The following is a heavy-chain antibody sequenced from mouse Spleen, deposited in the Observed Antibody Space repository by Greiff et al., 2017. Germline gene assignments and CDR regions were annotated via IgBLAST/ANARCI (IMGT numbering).Heavy chain of an antibody. D-gene: IGHD1-1*01. CDR2: INPSSGYT. Sequence: QVQLQQSGAELARPGASVKMSCKASGYTFTSYTTHWVKQRPGQGLEWIGYINPSSGYTKYNQKFKDKATLTADKSSSTAYMQLSSLTSEDSAVYYCAREGNYENTMDYWGQGTSVTVSS. CDR1: GYTFTSYT. V-gene: IGHV1-4*01. CDR3: AREGNYENTMDY. J-gene: IGHJ4*01.